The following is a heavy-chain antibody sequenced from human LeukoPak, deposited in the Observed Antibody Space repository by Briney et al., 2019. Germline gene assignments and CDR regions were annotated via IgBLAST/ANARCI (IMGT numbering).Heavy chain of an antibody. CDR3: ARHDGAAAAGYFDY. J-gene: IGHJ4*02. CDR1: GGSISTYY. CDR2: IYYSGST. V-gene: IGHV4-39*01. Sequence: PSETLSLTCTVSGGSISTYYWNWIRQPPGKGLEWIGSIYYSGSTYYNPSLKSRVTISVDTSKNQFSLKLSSVTAADTAVYYCARHDGAAAAGYFDYWGQGTLVTVSS. D-gene: IGHD6-13*01.